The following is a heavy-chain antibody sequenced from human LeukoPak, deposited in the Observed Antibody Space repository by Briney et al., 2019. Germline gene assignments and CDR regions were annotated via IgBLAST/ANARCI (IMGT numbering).Heavy chain of an antibody. CDR1: GFTFSSYG. D-gene: IGHD3-10*01. V-gene: IGHV3-30*18. Sequence: PGRSLRLSCAGSGFTFSSYGMHWVRQAPGKGLEWVAVISYDGSNKYYADSVKGRFTISRDNSKNTLYLQMNSLRAEDTAVYYCAKDLWPMVRGVIPQTDYWGQGTLVTVSS. CDR2: ISYDGSNK. CDR3: AKDLWPMVRGVIPQTDY. J-gene: IGHJ4*02.